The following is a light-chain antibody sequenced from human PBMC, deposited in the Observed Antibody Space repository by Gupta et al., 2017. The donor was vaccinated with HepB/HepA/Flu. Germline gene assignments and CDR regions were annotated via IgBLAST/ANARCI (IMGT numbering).Light chain of an antibody. Sequence: SYELTQPPSVSVSPGQTATITCTGTGFGTKYTYWYQQRPGQSPLLVIYEDNKRPSGIPERFSGSSSGSTATLTISGTQAMDEADYFCQVWDNRSVVFGGGTKVTVL. J-gene: IGLJ3*02. CDR3: QVWDNRSVV. CDR2: EDN. V-gene: IGLV3-1*01. CDR1: GFGTKY.